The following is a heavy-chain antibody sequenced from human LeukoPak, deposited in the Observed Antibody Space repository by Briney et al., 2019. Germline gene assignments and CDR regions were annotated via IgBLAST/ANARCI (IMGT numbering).Heavy chain of an antibody. Sequence: PGGSLRLSCAASGFTLSDYYMSWIRQAPGKGLEWVSYSSSSGSTVYYADSVKGRFAISRDNAKNSLYLQMNSLRAEDRAVYYCARRRDFIDYWGQGTLVTVSS. CDR3: ARRRDFIDY. D-gene: IGHD3/OR15-3a*01. V-gene: IGHV3-11*01. CDR1: GFTLSDYY. J-gene: IGHJ4*02. CDR2: SSSSGSTV.